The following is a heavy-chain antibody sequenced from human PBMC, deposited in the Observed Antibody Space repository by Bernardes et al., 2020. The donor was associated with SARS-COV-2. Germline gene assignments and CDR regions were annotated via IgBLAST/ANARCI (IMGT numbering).Heavy chain of an antibody. D-gene: IGHD3-10*01. CDR3: AKSPRFGTDYFDF. Sequence: GGSLRLSCAASGFTFSSYGMHWVRQAPGKGLEWVAVIWYDGSNKYYADSVKGRFTISRDNSKNTLYLQMNSLRAEDTAVYYCAKSPRFGTDYFDFWGQGTLVTVSS. J-gene: IGHJ4*02. CDR1: GFTFSSYG. V-gene: IGHV3-33*06. CDR2: IWYDGSNK.